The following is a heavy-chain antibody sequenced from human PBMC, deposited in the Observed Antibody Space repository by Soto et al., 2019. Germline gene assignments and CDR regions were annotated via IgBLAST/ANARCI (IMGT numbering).Heavy chain of an antibody. D-gene: IGHD3-22*01. CDR1: GYSFKSYG. CDR3: TRGQDYYDRSGYDDY. J-gene: IGHJ4*02. Sequence: QVQLVQSGTEVKKPGASVKVSCKTSGYSFKSYGISWVRQAPGQGLEWMGWIRGYNGDTDYVQKFQGRVTMTADTSTSTAYMELRMLRLDDTAVYYCTRGQDYYDRSGYDDYWGQGTLVTVSS. CDR2: IRGYNGDT. V-gene: IGHV1-18*01.